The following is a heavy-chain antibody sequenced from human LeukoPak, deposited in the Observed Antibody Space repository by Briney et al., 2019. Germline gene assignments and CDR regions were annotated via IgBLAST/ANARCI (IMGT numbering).Heavy chain of an antibody. Sequence: GRSLRLACAASAFTFSSYAMSWVRQAARGWLGWVSRINSDGTYTDNADAVQGRFTMCRDNARNTLYLQMNSLRAEDTAVYYCATFGLDWSLSCWGQGTLVTVCS. J-gene: IGHJ4*02. V-gene: IGHV3-74*01. D-gene: IGHD3-9*01. CDR3: ATFGLDWSLSC. CDR2: INSDGTYT. CDR1: AFTFSSYA.